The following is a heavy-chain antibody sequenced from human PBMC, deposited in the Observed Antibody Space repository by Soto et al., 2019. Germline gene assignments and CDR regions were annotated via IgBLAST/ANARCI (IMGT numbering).Heavy chain of an antibody. D-gene: IGHD5-18*01. V-gene: IGHV3-73*01. CDR3: ITARAHYYYGMDV. CDR2: IRSKVKNLET. Sequence: QPGGTLRLSCAASGFTVSDSTMHWVRQTSGRGLEWLGRIRSKVKNLETVYAASVKGRFTISRDDSKNTAYLQMNSLKTEDTAVYYCITARAHYYYGMDVWGQGTTVTVSS. CDR1: GFTVSDST. J-gene: IGHJ6*02.